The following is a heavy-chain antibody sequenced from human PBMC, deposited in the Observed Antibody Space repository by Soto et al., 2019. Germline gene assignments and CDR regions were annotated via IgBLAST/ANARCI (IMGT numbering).Heavy chain of an antibody. D-gene: IGHD5-18*01. CDR1: GFTFSSYA. J-gene: IGHJ5*02. Sequence: HPGGSLRLSCAASGFTFSSYAMHWVRQAPGKGLEWVAVISYDGSNKYYADSVKGRFTISRDNSKNTLYLQMNSLRAEDTAVYYCARDQIHSYGRSRVTPAWFDPWGQGTLVTVSS. CDR2: ISYDGSNK. V-gene: IGHV3-30-3*01. CDR3: ARDQIHSYGRSRVTPAWFDP.